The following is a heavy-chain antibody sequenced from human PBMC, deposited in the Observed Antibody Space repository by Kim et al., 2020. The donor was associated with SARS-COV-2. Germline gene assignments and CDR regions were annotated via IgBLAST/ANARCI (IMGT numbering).Heavy chain of an antibody. D-gene: IGHD3-3*01. CDR2: ISSSSSTI. J-gene: IGHJ6*02. Sequence: GGSLRLSCAASGFTFSSYSMNWVRQAPGKGLEWVSYISSSSSTIYYADSVKGRFTISRDNAKNSLYLQMNSLRDEDTAVYYCARGGPECGSIFGLVSAPRAVMAVWGQGTTVTVSS. CDR1: GFTFSSYS. V-gene: IGHV3-48*02. CDR3: ARGGPECGSIFGLVSAPRAVMAV.